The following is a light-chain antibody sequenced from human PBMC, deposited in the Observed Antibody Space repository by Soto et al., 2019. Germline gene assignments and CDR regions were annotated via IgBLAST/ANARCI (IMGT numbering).Light chain of an antibody. CDR2: DVS. CDR1: SSDVGGYNY. Sequence: QSALTQPASVSGCPGQSIAISCTGTSSDVGGYNYVSWYQQHPGKAPKLVIYDVSNRPSGVSNRFSGSKSGNTASLTISGLQAEDEADYYCSSYTSSSTYVFGTGTKVTVL. CDR3: SSYTSSSTYV. V-gene: IGLV2-14*01. J-gene: IGLJ1*01.